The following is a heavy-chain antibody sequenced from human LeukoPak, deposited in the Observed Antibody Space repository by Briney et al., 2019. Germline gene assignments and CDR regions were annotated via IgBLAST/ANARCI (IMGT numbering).Heavy chain of an antibody. CDR3: ARGARLSTATVTPEDY. CDR2: IYTSGST. CDR1: GGSISSGSYY. J-gene: IGHJ4*02. V-gene: IGHV4-61*02. D-gene: IGHD4-17*01. Sequence: PSQTLSLTCTVSGGSISSGSYYWSWIRQPAGKGLEWIGRIYTSGSTNYNPSLKSRVTISVDTSKNQFSLKLSSVTAADTAVYYCARGARLSTATVTPEDYWGQGTLVTVSS.